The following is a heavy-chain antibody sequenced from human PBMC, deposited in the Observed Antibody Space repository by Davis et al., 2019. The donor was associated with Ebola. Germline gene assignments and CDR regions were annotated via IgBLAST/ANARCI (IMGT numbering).Heavy chain of an antibody. CDR3: AKGYANVVVAASDY. V-gene: IGHV3-9*01. D-gene: IGHD2-15*01. J-gene: IGHJ4*02. CDR2: ISWNSGSI. Sequence: SLKISCAASGFTFDDYAMHWVRQAPGKGLEWVSGISWNSGSIGYADSVKGRFTISRDNAKNSLYLQMNSLRAEDTALYYCAKGYANVVVAASDYWGQGTLVTVSS. CDR1: GFTFDDYA.